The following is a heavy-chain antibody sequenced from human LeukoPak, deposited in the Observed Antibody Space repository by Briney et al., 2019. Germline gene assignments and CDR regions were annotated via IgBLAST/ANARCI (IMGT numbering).Heavy chain of an antibody. D-gene: IGHD2-8*02. CDR3: ATYRQVLLPFES. CDR2: IFPSGGEI. J-gene: IGHJ4*02. Sequence: GGTLRLSCAASGFTISSYGMIWVRQPPGKGLEWVSSIFPSGGEIHYADSVRGRFTISRDNSKSTLSLQMNSLRAEDTAIYYCATYRQVLLPFESWGQGTLVTVSS. V-gene: IGHV3-23*01. CDR1: GFTISSYG.